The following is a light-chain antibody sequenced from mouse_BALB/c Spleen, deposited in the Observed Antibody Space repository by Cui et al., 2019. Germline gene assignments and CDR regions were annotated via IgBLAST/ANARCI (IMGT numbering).Light chain of an antibody. V-gene: IGKV1-135*01. CDR3: WQVTHFP. Sequence: DVVMTPTPPTFSATIGQPASISCNSSHSLVASDGKTYLNWLLQRPGQSPKRLIYLVSKRDTGGPDRFTGSGSGTDFTLKISRVEAEDLGVYDCWQVTHFPFGEGTELEIK. CDR1: HSLVASDGKTY. J-gene: IGKJ1*01. CDR2: LVS.